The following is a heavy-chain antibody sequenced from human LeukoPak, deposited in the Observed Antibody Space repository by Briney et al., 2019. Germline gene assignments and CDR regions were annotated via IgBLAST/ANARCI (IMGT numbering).Heavy chain of an antibody. Sequence: ASVKVSCKASGGTFSSYAISWVRQAPGQGLEWMGRIIPILGTANYAQKFQGRVTITADESTSTAYMELSSLRSEDTAVYYCATSKTGDFIYRGLSWGQGTLVTVSS. V-gene: IGHV1-69*11. J-gene: IGHJ5*02. CDR3: ATSKTGDFIYRGLS. CDR1: GGTFSSYA. CDR2: IIPILGTA. D-gene: IGHD7-27*01.